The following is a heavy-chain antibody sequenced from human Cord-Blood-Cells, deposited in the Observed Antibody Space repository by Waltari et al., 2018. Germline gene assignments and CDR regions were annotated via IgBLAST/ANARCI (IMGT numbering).Heavy chain of an antibody. J-gene: IGHJ2*01. CDR2: INPNSGGT. V-gene: IGHV1-2*02. CDR3: ARASRRMAARPTNWYFDL. Sequence: QVQLVQSGAEVKKPGDSVKVSCKASGYTFTGYYMHWVRQDPGQGLEWMGCINPNSGGTNYAHKFQGRVTMTSDTSISTAYMERSRLRSDDTAVYYWARASRRMAARPTNWYFDLWGRGTLVTVSS. CDR1: GYTFTGYY. D-gene: IGHD6-6*01.